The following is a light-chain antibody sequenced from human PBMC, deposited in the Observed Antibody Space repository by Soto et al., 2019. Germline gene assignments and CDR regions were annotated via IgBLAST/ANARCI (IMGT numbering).Light chain of an antibody. CDR3: QQYGSSPWT. CDR2: DAS. Sequence: EIVLTQSPGTLSLSPGERATLSCRASQSVSSSYLAWYQQKPGQAPRLLIYDASTRATGIPDRISGSGSGTDFTLTISRLEPEDVAVYYCQQYGSSPWTFGQGTRVESK. V-gene: IGKV3-20*01. CDR1: QSVSSSY. J-gene: IGKJ1*01.